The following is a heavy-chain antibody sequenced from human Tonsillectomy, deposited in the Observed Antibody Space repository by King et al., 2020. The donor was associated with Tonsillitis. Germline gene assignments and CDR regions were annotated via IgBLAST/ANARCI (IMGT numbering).Heavy chain of an antibody. Sequence: QLVQSGAEVKKPGASVKVSCKASGYTFTGYYMHWVRQAPGQGLEWMGWINPNSGGTNYAQKFQGSVTMTRDTSISTAYMELSRLRSDDTAVYYCAGQDLTGDRLYFYCYGMDVWGQGTTVTVSS. V-gene: IGHV1-2*02. D-gene: IGHD7-27*01. J-gene: IGHJ6*02. CDR1: GYTFTGYY. CDR2: INPNSGGT. CDR3: AGQDLTGDRLYFYCYGMDV.